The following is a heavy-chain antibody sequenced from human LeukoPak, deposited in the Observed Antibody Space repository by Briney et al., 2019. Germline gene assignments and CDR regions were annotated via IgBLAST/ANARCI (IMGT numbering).Heavy chain of an antibody. Sequence: ASVKDSCKASVYTFTSYVMHWVRPTPGQRLERMGWINAGNGNTKYSQKFQGRVTITRDTSASTVYMELSSLRSEDTAVDYCARDAPDCSGVSCYSSGNNGMDVWGKGTTVTVSS. V-gene: IGHV1-3*01. J-gene: IGHJ6*04. CDR2: INAGNGNT. CDR1: VYTFTSYV. D-gene: IGHD2-15*01. CDR3: ARDAPDCSGVSCYSSGNNGMDV.